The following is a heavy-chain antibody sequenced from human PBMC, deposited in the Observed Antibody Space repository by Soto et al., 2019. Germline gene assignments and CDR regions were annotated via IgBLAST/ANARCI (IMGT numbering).Heavy chain of an antibody. CDR2: INPNSGGT. Sequence: ASVKVSCKASGYTFTGYYMHWVRQAPGQGLEWMGWINPNSGGTNYAQKFQGWVTMTRDTSISTAYMELSRLRSDDTAVYYCARGYYYGSWSQPMYYYYGMDVWGQGTTVTGSS. J-gene: IGHJ6*02. D-gene: IGHD3-10*01. CDR3: ARGYYYGSWSQPMYYYYGMDV. V-gene: IGHV1-2*04. CDR1: GYTFTGYY.